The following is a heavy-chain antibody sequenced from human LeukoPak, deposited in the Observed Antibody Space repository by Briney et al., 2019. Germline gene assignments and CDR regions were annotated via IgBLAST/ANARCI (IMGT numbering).Heavy chain of an antibody. D-gene: IGHD3-10*01. J-gene: IGHJ4*02. V-gene: IGHV1-24*01. CDR1: GYTLTELS. Sequence: ASVKVSCKVSGYTLTELSMHWVRQAPGKGLEWMGGFDPEDGETIYAQKFQGRVTMTEDTSTDTAYMELSSLRSEDTAVYYCARDQVGDYYGSGSYPLIDYWGQGTLVTVSS. CDR3: ARDQVGDYYGSGSYPLIDY. CDR2: FDPEDGET.